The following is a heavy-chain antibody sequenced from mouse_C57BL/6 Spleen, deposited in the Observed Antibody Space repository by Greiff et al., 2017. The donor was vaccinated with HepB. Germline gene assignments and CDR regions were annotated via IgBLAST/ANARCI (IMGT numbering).Heavy chain of an antibody. V-gene: IGHV5-9-1*02. Sequence: EVKLVESGEGLVKPGGSLKLSCAASGFTFSSYAMSWVRQTPEKRLEWVAYISSGGDYIYYADTVKGRFTISRDNARNTLYLQMSSLKSEDTAMYYCTRIYYGYDYAMDYWGQGTSVTVSS. J-gene: IGHJ4*01. CDR2: ISSGGDYI. D-gene: IGHD2-2*01. CDR3: TRIYYGYDYAMDY. CDR1: GFTFSSYA.